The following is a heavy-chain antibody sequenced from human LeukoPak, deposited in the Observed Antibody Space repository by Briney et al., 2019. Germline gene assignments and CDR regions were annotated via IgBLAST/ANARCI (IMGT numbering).Heavy chain of an antibody. D-gene: IGHD5-12*01. CDR3: APQQAYSPYNWFDP. V-gene: IGHV3-74*03. CDR2: IHPDGRVT. Sequence: GGSLRLSCVGSGFTISNYWMHWVRQAPGTGLMWVSRIHPDGRVTTYADSVKGRFTISRDDAKNTLYLQMNSLRAEDTAVYYCAPQQAYSPYNWFDPWGQGTLVTVSS. CDR1: GFTISNYW. J-gene: IGHJ5*02.